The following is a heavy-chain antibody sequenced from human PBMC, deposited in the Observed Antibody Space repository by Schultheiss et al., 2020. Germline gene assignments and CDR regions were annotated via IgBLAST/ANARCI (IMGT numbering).Heavy chain of an antibody. CDR3: AKDGSIRGDYYYGMDV. Sequence: GGSLRLSCAASGLTFSPYWMHWVRQAPGKGLEWVSAIGTAGDTYYPGSVKGRFTISRDNSKNTLYLQMNSLRAEDTAVYFCAKDGSIRGDYYYGMDVWGQGTTVTVSS. D-gene: IGHD3-3*01. CDR1: GLTFSPYW. J-gene: IGHJ6*02. V-gene: IGHV3-23*01. CDR2: IGTAGDT.